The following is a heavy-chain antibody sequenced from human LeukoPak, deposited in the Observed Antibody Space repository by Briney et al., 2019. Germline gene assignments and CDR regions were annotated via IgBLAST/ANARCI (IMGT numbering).Heavy chain of an antibody. CDR1: GASISRSSYY. Sequence: SETLSLTCSVSGASISRSSYYWGWVRQTPGKGLEWIGAIYYSGTTYYNPSLQSRVTISMDRTKNQFSLTLSSVTAADTAVYYCASEFRNSDRRDYWGQGILVTVSS. CDR2: IYYSGTT. J-gene: IGHJ4*02. CDR3: ASEFRNSDRRDY. V-gene: IGHV4-39*02.